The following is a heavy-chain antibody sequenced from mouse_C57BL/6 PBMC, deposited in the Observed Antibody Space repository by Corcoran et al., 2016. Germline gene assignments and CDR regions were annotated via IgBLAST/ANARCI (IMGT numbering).Heavy chain of an antibody. CDR1: GYAFSSYW. CDR2: IYPGDGDT. D-gene: IGHD2-4*01. V-gene: IGHV1-80*01. J-gene: IGHJ4*01. Sequence: QVQLQQSRAELVKPGASVKISCKASGYAFSSYWMNWVKQRPGKGLEWIGQIYPGDGDTNYNGKFKGKATLTADKSSSTAYMQLSSLTSEDSAVYFCARGRATIINEAMDYWGQGTSVTVSS. CDR3: ARGRATIINEAMDY.